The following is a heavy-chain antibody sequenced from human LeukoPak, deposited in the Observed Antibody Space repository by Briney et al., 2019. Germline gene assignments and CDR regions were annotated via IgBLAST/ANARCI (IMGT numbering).Heavy chain of an antibody. CDR3: AKRGSAWYSDY. CDR2: ISSSGVST. D-gene: IGHD6-19*01. CDR1: GFTFSSYN. V-gene: IGHV3-23*01. Sequence: GGSLRLSCAASGFTFSSYNMNWVRQAPGKGLEWVSGISSSGVSTYYADSVKGRFTISRDNSKNTLYLQMNSLRAEDTAVYYCAKRGSAWYSDYWGQGTLVTVSS. J-gene: IGHJ4*02.